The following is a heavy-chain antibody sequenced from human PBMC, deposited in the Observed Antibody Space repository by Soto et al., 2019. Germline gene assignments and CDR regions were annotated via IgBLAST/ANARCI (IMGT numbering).Heavy chain of an antibody. V-gene: IGHV1-18*01. J-gene: IGHJ6*02. CDR3: ARDGGDTATGYYYGMDV. CDR1: GYTFTSYG. D-gene: IGHD5-18*01. Sequence: QVQLVQSGAEVKKPGASVKVSCKASGYTFTSYGISWVRQAPGQGLEWMGWISAYNGNTNYAQKLQGRVTMTTDTATSKAYMELRSLRSDDTAVYYCARDGGDTATGYYYGMDVWGQGTTVTVSS. CDR2: ISAYNGNT.